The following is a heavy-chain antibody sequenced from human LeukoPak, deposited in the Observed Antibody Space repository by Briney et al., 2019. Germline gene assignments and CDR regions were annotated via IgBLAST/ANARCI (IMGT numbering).Heavy chain of an antibody. CDR1: GFTFSSYA. V-gene: IGHV3-23*01. D-gene: IGHD2-2*01. J-gene: IGHJ5*02. CDR3: AKDLKYQLLSRWFDP. CDR2: ISGSGGST. Sequence: GASLRLSCAASGFTFSSYAMSWVRQAPGKGLEWVSSISGSGGSTYYADSAKGRFTISRDNSKNTLYLQMNSLRAEDTAVYYCAKDLKYQLLSRWFDPWGQGTLVTVSS.